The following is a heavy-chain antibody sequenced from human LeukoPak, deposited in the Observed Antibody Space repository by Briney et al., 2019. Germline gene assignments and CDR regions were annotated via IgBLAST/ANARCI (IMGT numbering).Heavy chain of an antibody. CDR2: IIPIFGTA. CDR1: GGTFSSYA. D-gene: IGHD3-22*01. J-gene: IGHJ4*02. V-gene: IGHV1-69*13. Sequence: ASVKVSCKASGGTFSSYAISWVRQAPGQGLEWMGGIIPIFGTANYAQKFQGRVTITADESTSTAYMELSSLRSEDTAVYYCASSQYYYDSSGYYFDYWGQGTLVTVSS. CDR3: ASSQYYYDSSGYYFDY.